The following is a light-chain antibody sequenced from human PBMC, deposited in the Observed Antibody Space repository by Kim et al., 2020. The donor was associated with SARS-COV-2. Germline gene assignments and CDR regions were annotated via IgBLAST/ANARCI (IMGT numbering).Light chain of an antibody. V-gene: IGLV2-14*03. Sequence: SITISCTGTSRDGGGYNYVSWYQQHPGKAHKLKIYDVSNRPSGVSNRFSGSKSGNTASLTISGLQAEDEADYYCSSYTSSSTPYVFGTGTKVTVL. CDR3: SSYTSSSTPYV. CDR2: DVS. CDR1: SRDGGGYNY. J-gene: IGLJ1*01.